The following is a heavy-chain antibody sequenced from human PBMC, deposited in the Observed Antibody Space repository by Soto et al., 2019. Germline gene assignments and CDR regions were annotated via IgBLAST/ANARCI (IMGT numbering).Heavy chain of an antibody. CDR2: IYHSGTT. V-gene: IGHV4-38-2*01. Sequence: EKLSDTYAVSGETISSGYYWAWIRQPPGKGLEWLASIYHSGTTYYNPSFTSRVTISVDTSKNQFSLKLSSVTAADSVFYYFARTDSVGYF. CDR3: ARTDSVGYF. CDR1: GETISSGYY. J-gene: IGHJ4*03. D-gene: IGHD2-15*01.